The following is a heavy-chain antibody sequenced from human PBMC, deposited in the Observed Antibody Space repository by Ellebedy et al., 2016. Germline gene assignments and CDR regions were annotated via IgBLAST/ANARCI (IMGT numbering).Heavy chain of an antibody. V-gene: IGHV3-21*01. J-gene: IGHJ4*02. CDR2: ISSSSSYI. CDR3: ARRGAVAGTLYY. D-gene: IGHD6-19*01. CDR1: GFTFSSYS. Sequence: GGSLRLSCAASGFTFSSYSMNWVRQAPGKGLEWVSSISSSSSYIYYADSVKGRFTISRDNAKNPLYLQMNSLRAEDTAVYYCARRGAVAGTLYYWGQGTLVTVSS.